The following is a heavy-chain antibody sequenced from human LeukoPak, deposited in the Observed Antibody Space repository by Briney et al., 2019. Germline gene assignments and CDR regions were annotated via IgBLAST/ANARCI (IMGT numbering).Heavy chain of an antibody. Sequence: GGSLRLSCAASGFTFSSYSMNWVRQAPGKGLEWVSTISSGSNYMYYADSVKGRFTISRDNAKDSLHLQMNSLRAEDTAVYYCAKNLGATAASSTYWGQGTLVTVSS. V-gene: IGHV3-21*01. CDR2: ISSGSNYM. CDR3: AKNLGATAASSTY. D-gene: IGHD6-13*01. CDR1: GFTFSSYS. J-gene: IGHJ4*02.